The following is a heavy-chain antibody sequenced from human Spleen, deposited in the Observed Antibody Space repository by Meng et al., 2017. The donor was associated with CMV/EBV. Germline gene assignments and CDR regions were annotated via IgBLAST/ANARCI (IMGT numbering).Heavy chain of an antibody. Sequence: GESLKISCAASGFTFSSYAMHWVRQAPGKGLEWVAVISYDGSNKYYADSVKGRFTISRDNSKNTLYLQMNSLRAEDTAVYYCARRGDDFWSGYSEGNWFDPWGQGTLVTVSS. J-gene: IGHJ5*02. D-gene: IGHD3-3*01. CDR3: ARRGDDFWSGYSEGNWFDP. V-gene: IGHV3-30-3*01. CDR2: ISYDGSNK. CDR1: GFTFSSYA.